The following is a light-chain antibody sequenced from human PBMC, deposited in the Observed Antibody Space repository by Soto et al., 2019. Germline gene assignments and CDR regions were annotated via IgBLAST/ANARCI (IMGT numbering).Light chain of an antibody. CDR3: QQYNKWPIT. CDR2: RAS. J-gene: IGKJ5*01. CDR1: QSVGSL. V-gene: IGKV3-15*01. Sequence: EIVLTQSPGTLSLSPGEGATLSCRASQSVGSLLAWYQQKPGQAPRLLIYRASSRATGISGSFSGSGSGTEFTLTITSLQSEDFGVYYCQQYNKWPITFGQGTRLEIK.